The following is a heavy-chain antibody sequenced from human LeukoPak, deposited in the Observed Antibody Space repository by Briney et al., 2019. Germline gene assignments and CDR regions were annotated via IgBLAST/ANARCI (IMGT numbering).Heavy chain of an antibody. CDR3: ARDVAGNTFDS. CDR2: IYYSGDT. D-gene: IGHD5-12*01. CDR1: GASISSGNYY. Sequence: SDTLSLTCTVSGASISSGNYYWGWIRQPPGKGLEWLGSIYYSGDTYNNPPLKSRVTISVDTAKSQFSLRLTSMTAADTAVYYCARDVAGNTFDSWGQGTLVTVSS. V-gene: IGHV4-39*07. J-gene: IGHJ4*02.